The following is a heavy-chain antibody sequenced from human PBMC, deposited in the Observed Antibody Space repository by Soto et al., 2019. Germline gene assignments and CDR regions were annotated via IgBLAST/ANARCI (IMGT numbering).Heavy chain of an antibody. CDR2: ISWNSGSI. J-gene: IGHJ5*02. Sequence: GGSLRLSCAASGFTFDDYAMHWVRQAPGKGLEWVSCISWNSGSIGYADSVKGRFTISRDNAKNSLYLQMNSLRAEDTALYYCAKDISRIAAAVFDPWGQGTLVTVSS. CDR3: AKDISRIAAAVFDP. D-gene: IGHD6-13*01. V-gene: IGHV3-9*01. CDR1: GFTFDDYA.